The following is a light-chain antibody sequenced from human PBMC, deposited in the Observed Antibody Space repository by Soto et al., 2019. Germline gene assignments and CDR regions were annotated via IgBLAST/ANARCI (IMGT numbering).Light chain of an antibody. CDR3: TSWDYSLDLVV. V-gene: IGLV1-47*01. Sequence: QPVLTQPPSASGTPGQRVTFSCSGGRSNIGSNYVFWYQQFPGTAPKLLIYRNNQRPSGVPDRFSGSKSGTSASLAISGLRSEDEADYYCTSWDYSLDLVVFGGGTKLTVL. CDR1: RSNIGSNY. J-gene: IGLJ2*01. CDR2: RNN.